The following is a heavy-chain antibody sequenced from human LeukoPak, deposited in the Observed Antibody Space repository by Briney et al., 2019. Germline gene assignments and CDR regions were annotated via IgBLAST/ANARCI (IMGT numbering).Heavy chain of an antibody. J-gene: IGHJ4*02. CDR3: AKKGATTPDY. CDR1: GFTFSSYA. CDR2: ISGSGGST. Sequence: GGSQRLSCAASGFTFSSYAMSWVRQAPGKGLEWVSGISGSGGSTYYADSVKGRFTISRDNSKNTLYLQMNSLGAEDTAVYYCAKKGATTPDYWGQGTLVTVSS. D-gene: IGHD1-26*01. V-gene: IGHV3-23*01.